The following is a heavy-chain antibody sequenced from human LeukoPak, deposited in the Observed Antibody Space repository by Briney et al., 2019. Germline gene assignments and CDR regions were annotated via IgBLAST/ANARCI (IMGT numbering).Heavy chain of an antibody. CDR2: ISYDGSNK. CDR3: AKVIPAELNYYDFWSGPPGYGMDV. CDR1: GFTFSSYA. V-gene: IGHV3-30*04. Sequence: GGSLRLSCAASGFTFSSYAMHWVRQAPGKGLEWVAVISYDGSNKYYADSVKGRFTISRDNSKNTLYLQMNSLRAEDTAVYYCAKVIPAELNYYDFWSGPPGYGMDVWGQGTTVTVSS. D-gene: IGHD3-3*01. J-gene: IGHJ6*02.